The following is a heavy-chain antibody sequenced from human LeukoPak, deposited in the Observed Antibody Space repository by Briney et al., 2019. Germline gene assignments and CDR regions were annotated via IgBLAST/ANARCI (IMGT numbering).Heavy chain of an antibody. V-gene: IGHV3-9*01. CDR3: AKDKKGRRWLQLGPYYFDY. D-gene: IGHD5-24*01. J-gene: IGHJ4*02. CDR2: ISWNSGSI. CDR1: GFTFDDYA. Sequence: GGSLRLPCAASGFTFDDYAMHWVRQAPGKGLEWVSGISWNSGSIGYADSVKGRFTISRDNAKNSLYLQMNSLRAEDTALYYCAKDKKGRRWLQLGPYYFDYWGQGTLVTVSS.